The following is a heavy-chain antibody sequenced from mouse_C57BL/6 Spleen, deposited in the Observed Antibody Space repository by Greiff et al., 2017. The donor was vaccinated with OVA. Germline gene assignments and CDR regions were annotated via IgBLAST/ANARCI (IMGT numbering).Heavy chain of an antibody. J-gene: IGHJ2*01. Sequence: VQLQQPGAELVRPGTSVKLSCKASGYTFTSYWMHWVKQRPGQGLEWIGVIDPSDSYTNYNQKFKGKATLTVDTSSSTAYMQLSSLTSEDSAVYYGARHYYGSSPYYFDYWGQGTTRTVSS. CDR2: IDPSDSYT. CDR1: GYTFTSYW. CDR3: ARHYYGSSPYYFDY. V-gene: IGHV1-59*01. D-gene: IGHD1-1*01.